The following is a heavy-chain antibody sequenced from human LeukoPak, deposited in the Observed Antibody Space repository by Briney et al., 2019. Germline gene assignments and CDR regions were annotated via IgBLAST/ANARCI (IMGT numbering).Heavy chain of an antibody. D-gene: IGHD3-3*01. J-gene: IGHJ5*02. CDR1: GDSVSSNSAA. V-gene: IGHV6-1*01. Sequence: SQTLSLTCAISGDSVSSNSAAWNWIRQSPSRGLEWLGRTYYRSKWYNDYAVSVKSRITTNPDTSKNQFSLKLSSVTAADTAVYYCARGRVLYYDFWSGSVNTGKFDPWGQGTLVTVSS. CDR3: ARGRVLYYDFWSGSVNTGKFDP. CDR2: TYYRSKWYN.